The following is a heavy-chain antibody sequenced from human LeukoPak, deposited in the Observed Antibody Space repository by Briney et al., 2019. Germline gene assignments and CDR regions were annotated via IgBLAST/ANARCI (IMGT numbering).Heavy chain of an antibody. J-gene: IGHJ4*02. V-gene: IGHV1-18*01. D-gene: IGHD1-26*01. CDR2: ITTYNGYT. CDR3: ARLSGSYYIFDY. Sequence: ASVKVSCKASGYTFTNYGISWMRQAPGQGLEWMGWITTYNGYTNYAQKFQGRVTMTTDTSTSTAYMELRSLRSDDAAVYYCARLSGSYYIFDYWGQGALVTVSS. CDR1: GYTFTNYG.